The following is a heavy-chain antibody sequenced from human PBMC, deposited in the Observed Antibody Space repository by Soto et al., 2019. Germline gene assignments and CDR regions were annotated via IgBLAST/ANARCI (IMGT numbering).Heavy chain of an antibody. V-gene: IGHV3-21*01. CDR2: ITTSSSNT. CDR3: ARDPSVYCSGGSCYSLDSGAFDI. CDR1: GFTFSNYA. Sequence: GGSLRLSCAASGFTFSNYAMSWVRQAPGKGLEWVSTITTSSSNTYYADSVKGRFTISRDNAKNSLYLQMNSLRAEDTAVYYCARDPSVYCSGGSCYSLDSGAFDIWGQGTMVTVSS. J-gene: IGHJ3*02. D-gene: IGHD2-15*01.